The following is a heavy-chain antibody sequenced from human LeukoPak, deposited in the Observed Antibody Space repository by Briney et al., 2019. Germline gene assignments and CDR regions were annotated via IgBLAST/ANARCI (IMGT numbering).Heavy chain of an antibody. CDR1: GFTFSNYG. CDR2: IGPSGTNT. Sequence: GGSLRLSCAASGFTFSNYGMNWVRQAPGKGLEWVSGIGPSGTNTYYADSVKGRFTISRDNSKNSLYLQMNSLRAEDTAVYYCVRDYFGSGVIDYWGQGTLVTVSS. V-gene: IGHV3-23*01. D-gene: IGHD3-10*01. CDR3: VRDYFGSGVIDY. J-gene: IGHJ4*02.